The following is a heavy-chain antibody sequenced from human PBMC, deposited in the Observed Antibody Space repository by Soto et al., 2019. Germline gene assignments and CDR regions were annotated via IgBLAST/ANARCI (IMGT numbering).Heavy chain of an antibody. CDR2: ISWNSDTI. J-gene: IGHJ6*02. V-gene: IGHV3-9*01. D-gene: IGHD3-3*01. Sequence: EVQLVESGGGSVQPARSLRLSCVGSGFSFDDYAMHWIRQVPGKGLEWVSGISWNSDTIAYVASVKGRFTISRDNAKKSLCLEMNSLRREDTGLYYWASDRVSLIGVAFRDCYGLAMWGQGTTVTVS. CDR1: GFSFDDYA. CDR3: ASDRVSLIGVAFRDCYGLAM.